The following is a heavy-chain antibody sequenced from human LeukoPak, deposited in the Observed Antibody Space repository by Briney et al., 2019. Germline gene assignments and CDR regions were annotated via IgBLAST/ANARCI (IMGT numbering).Heavy chain of an antibody. Sequence: ASVKVSCKVSGDSLTDLNIQWVRQAPGKGLECLGGFDPEQAKTIYAQNFQGRVTMTEDASTDTASMELHSLKSEDTAMYYCATRGGDFWSGFEKWGQGTLIIVSS. J-gene: IGHJ4*02. V-gene: IGHV1-24*01. CDR2: FDPEQAKT. D-gene: IGHD3-3*01. CDR3: ATRGGDFWSGFEK. CDR1: GDSLTDLN.